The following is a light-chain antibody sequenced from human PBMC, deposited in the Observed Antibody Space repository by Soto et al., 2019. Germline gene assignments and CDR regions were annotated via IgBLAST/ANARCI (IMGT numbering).Light chain of an antibody. Sequence: QSVLTQPPSSSGTPGQRVTITCSGSNSNIGSNTVNWYQQLPGTAPKLLIYDNNKRPSGVPGRFSDSKSGTSASLAISGLQSEDEADYYCASWDDRLNAVVFGGGTQLNVL. CDR1: NSNIGSNT. V-gene: IGLV1-44*01. CDR2: DNN. CDR3: ASWDDRLNAVV. J-gene: IGLJ7*01.